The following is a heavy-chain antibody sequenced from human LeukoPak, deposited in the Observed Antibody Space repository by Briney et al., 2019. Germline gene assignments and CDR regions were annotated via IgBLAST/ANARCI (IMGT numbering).Heavy chain of an antibody. CDR1: GGSISTYY. Sequence: PSETLSLTCTVSGGSISTYYWSWIRQPPGKGLEWIGFVYYSGTTEYNTSLKSRTTISVDTSKNQFSLELSSVTAADTAVYYCARDPAGTVAHSWGQGILVTVSS. CDR2: VYYSGTT. D-gene: IGHD1-7*01. CDR3: ARDPAGTVAHS. V-gene: IGHV4-59*01. J-gene: IGHJ4*02.